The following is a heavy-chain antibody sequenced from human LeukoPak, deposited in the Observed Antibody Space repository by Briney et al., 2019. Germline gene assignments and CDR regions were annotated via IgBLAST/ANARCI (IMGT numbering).Heavy chain of an antibody. J-gene: IGHJ4*02. Sequence: KTSETLSLTCTVSGGSISSYYWSWIRQPAGKGPEWIGRIYTSGSTNYNPSLKSRVTMSVDTSKNQFSLKLSSVTAADTAVYYCARSNTDFWSGYYGETFDYWGQGTLVTVSS. CDR3: ARSNTDFWSGYYGETFDY. CDR2: IYTSGST. CDR1: GGSISSYY. V-gene: IGHV4-4*07. D-gene: IGHD3-3*01.